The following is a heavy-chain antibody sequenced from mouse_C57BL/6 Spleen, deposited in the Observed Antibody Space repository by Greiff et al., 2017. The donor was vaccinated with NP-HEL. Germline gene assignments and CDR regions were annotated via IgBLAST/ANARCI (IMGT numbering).Heavy chain of an antibody. D-gene: IGHD3-3*01. CDR1: GYTFTDYY. CDR3: ARVGEGLDY. V-gene: IGHV1-26*01. J-gene: IGHJ2*01. Sequence: EVQLQQSGPELVKPGASVKISCKASGYTFTDYYMNWVKQSHGKSLEWIGDINPNNGGTSYNQKFKGKATLTVDKSSSTAYMELRSLTSEDSAVYYCARVGEGLDYWGQGTTLTVSS. CDR2: INPNNGGT.